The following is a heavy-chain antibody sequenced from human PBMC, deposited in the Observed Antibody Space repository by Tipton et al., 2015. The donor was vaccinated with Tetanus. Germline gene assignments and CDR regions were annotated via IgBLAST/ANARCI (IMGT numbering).Heavy chain of an antibody. J-gene: IGHJ5*02. CDR3: ARGRGLGPHEYFEH. CDR2: ISPFNENV. Sequence: QVQLVQSGAEVKKPGASLKVSCKASGYTFTHYGVNWVRQAPGQGLEWMGWISPFNENVNYAEKFQGRLTMTTDRSTATVYMDLRSLRSDDTAVYYCARGRGLGPHEYFEHWGQGTLVTVSS. D-gene: IGHD3/OR15-3a*01. V-gene: IGHV1-18*01. CDR1: GYTFTHYG.